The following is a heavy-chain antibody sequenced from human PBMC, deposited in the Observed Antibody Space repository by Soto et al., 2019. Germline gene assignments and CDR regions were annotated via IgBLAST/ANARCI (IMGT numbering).Heavy chain of an antibody. CDR3: AREMGDIVVVVAAHFDY. CDR2: ISSSSSYI. Sequence: GGSLRLSCAASGFTFSSYSMNWVRQAPGKGLEWVSSISSSSSYIYYADSVKGRFTISRDNAKNSLYLQMNSLRAEDTAVYYCAREMGDIVVVVAAHFDYWGQGTLVTVSS. CDR1: GFTFSSYS. D-gene: IGHD2-15*01. J-gene: IGHJ4*02. V-gene: IGHV3-21*01.